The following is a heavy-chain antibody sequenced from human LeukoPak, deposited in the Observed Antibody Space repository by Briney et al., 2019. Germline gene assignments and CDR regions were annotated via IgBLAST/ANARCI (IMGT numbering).Heavy chain of an antibody. J-gene: IGHJ4*02. V-gene: IGHV4-59*01. Sequence: PSETLSLTCTVSGGSISRYYWGWIRPPPGKGLGGVGYIYYSGSTNYNPSLKSRVTISVDTSKNQFSLKLSSVTAADTAVYYCARGLLSSGYYTDYWGQGTLVTVSS. D-gene: IGHD3-22*01. CDR1: GGSISRYY. CDR3: ARGLLSSGYYTDY. CDR2: IYYSGST.